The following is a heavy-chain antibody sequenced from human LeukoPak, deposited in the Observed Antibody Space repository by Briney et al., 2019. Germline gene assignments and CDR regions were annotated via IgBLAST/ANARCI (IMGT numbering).Heavy chain of an antibody. J-gene: IGHJ4*02. CDR3: ASEQRGARIYCSGGSCYSDY. V-gene: IGHV1-69*05. CDR1: GYTFTGYY. CDR2: IIPIFGTA. D-gene: IGHD2-15*01. Sequence: GASVKVSCKASGYTFTGYYMHWVRQAPGQGLEWMGRIIPIFGTANYAQKFQGRVTITTDESTSTAYMELSSLRSEDTAVYYCASEQRGARIYCSGGSCYSDYWGQGTLVTVSS.